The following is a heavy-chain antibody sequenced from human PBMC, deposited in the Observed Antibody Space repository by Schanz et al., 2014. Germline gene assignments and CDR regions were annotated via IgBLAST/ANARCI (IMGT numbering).Heavy chain of an antibody. CDR2: LTGSGGGT. CDR1: GFTFSTYA. V-gene: IGHV3-23*04. CDR3: ARDIKKQLVDSKDYYYGMDV. D-gene: IGHD6-13*01. Sequence: EVQLVESGGHLVQPGGSLRLSCVASGFTFSTYAMSWVRQAPGKGPEWVSSLTGSGGGTYYADLAGGRFTISRDDAKNSLFLERNNVRTEDTAVYFCARDIKKQLVDSKDYYYGMDVWGQGTTVTVSS. J-gene: IGHJ6*02.